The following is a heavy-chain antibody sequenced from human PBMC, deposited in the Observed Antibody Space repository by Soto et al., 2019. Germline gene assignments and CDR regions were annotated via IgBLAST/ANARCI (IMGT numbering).Heavy chain of an antibody. D-gene: IGHD6-6*01. CDR1: GYNFISSE. CDR2: LNPHTGET. V-gene: IGHV1-8*02. Sequence: ASVKVSCKTYGYNFISSEISWVRQAPGQGLELMGWLNPHTGETDATRKFQGRLTMTRNISINTAYLELSSLTSEDTAVYYCAKKHSGSSLAYWRQGSLVTVSS. CDR3: AKKHSGSSLAY. J-gene: IGHJ4*02.